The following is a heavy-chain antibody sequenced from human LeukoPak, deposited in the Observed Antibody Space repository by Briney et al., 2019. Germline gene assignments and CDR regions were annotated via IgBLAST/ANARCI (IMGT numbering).Heavy chain of an antibody. V-gene: IGHV1-2*02. CDR2: INPNSGGT. J-gene: IGHJ4*02. CDR3: ARGGYYGSGSFPDY. CDR1: GYTFTGYY. D-gene: IGHD3-10*01. Sequence: ASVKVSCKASGYTFTGYYMHWVRQPPGQGLEGMGWINPNSGGTNYAQKFQGRVTMTRDTSISTAYMELSRLRSDDTAVYYCARGGYYGSGSFPDYWGQGTLVTVSS.